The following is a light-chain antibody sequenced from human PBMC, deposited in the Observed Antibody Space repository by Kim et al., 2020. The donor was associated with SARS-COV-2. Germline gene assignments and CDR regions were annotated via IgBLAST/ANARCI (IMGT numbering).Light chain of an antibody. CDR2: DAS. CDR1: QSVRTF. Sequence: WSPGERATLSCRASQSVRTFIAWYKQKPGQAPRLLIYDASNRATGIPARFSASGSETDFTLTISSLEPEDFAIYYCQQRYDWPPTFGGGTKVDIK. CDR3: QQRYDWPPT. V-gene: IGKV3-11*01. J-gene: IGKJ4*01.